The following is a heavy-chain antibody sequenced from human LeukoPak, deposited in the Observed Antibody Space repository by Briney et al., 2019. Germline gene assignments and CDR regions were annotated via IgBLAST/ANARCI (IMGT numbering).Heavy chain of an antibody. CDR3: TRQKWELRYYYYYMDV. CDR1: GFTFSGSA. D-gene: IGHD1-26*01. J-gene: IGHJ6*03. Sequence: HPGGSLRLSCAASGFTFSGSAMHWVRQASGKGLEWVGRIRSKANSYATAYAASVKGRFTISRDDSKNTAYLQMNSLKTEDTAVYYCTRQKWELRYYYYYMDVWGKGTTVTISS. V-gene: IGHV3-73*01. CDR2: IRSKANSYAT.